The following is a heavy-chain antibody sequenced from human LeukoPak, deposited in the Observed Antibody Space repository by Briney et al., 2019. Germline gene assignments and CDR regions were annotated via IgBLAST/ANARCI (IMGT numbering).Heavy chain of an antibody. D-gene: IGHD4-17*01. CDR3: ARDYGDWVGSRGYYYYYMDV. V-gene: IGHV1-46*01. J-gene: IGHJ6*03. Sequence: WASVKVSCKASGYTFTSYYMHWVRQAPGQGLEWMGIINPSGGSTSYAQKFQGRVTMTRDMSTSTVYMELRSLRSDDTAVYYCARDYGDWVGSRGYYYYYMDVWGKGTTVTISS. CDR2: INPSGGST. CDR1: GYTFTSYY.